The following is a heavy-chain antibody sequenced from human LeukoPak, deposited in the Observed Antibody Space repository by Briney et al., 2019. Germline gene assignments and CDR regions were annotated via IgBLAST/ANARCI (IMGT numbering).Heavy chain of an antibody. J-gene: IGHJ1*01. D-gene: IGHD6-6*01. Sequence: GGSLRLSCAASGFTFSSYAVSWVRQAPGKGLEWVSAISGGGSTYYADSVKGRFTISRDNSKNTLYLQMNSLRAEDTAVYYCATSSSKKFQYWGQGTLVTVSS. CDR3: ATSSSKKFQY. CDR1: GFTFSSYA. CDR2: ISGGGST. V-gene: IGHV3-23*01.